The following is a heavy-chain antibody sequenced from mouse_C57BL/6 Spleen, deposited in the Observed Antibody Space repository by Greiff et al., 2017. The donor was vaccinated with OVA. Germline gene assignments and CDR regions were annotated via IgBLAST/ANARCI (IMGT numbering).Heavy chain of an antibody. J-gene: IGHJ1*03. CDR2: IYPSDSET. CDR1: GYTFASYW. Sequence: QVQLQQSGAELVRPGSSVKLSCKASGYTFASYWMDWVKQRPGQGLEWIGNIYPSDSETHYNQKFQDKATLTVDKSSSTAYMQLSSLTSEDSAVYYCARFPLYDYDGPFDVWGTGTTVTVSS. D-gene: IGHD2-4*01. CDR3: ARFPLYDYDGPFDV. V-gene: IGHV1-61*01.